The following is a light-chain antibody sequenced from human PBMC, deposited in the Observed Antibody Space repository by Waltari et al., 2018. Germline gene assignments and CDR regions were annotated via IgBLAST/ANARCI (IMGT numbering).Light chain of an antibody. CDR2: EVS. J-gene: IGLJ6*01. V-gene: IGLV2-11*01. CDR1: SSDIGYYNG. CDR3: SSYAGSNTFV. Sequence: QAAPNQPPSVSGSPGQSVTISCTGTSSDIGYYNGVSWYQQHPGKAPKLMIYEVSKRPSGVSDRFSGSKSGNTASLTISGLQAEDEADYYCSSYAGSNTFVFGSGTKLTVL.